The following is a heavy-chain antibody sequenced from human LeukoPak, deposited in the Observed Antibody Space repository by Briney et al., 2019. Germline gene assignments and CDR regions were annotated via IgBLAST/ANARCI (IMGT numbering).Heavy chain of an antibody. J-gene: IGHJ4*02. D-gene: IGHD3-10*01. V-gene: IGHV4-59*01. Sequence: KPSETLSLTCTVSGGSISSYYWSWIRQPPGKGLEWIGYIYYSGSTNYNPSLKSRVTISVDTSKNQFSLKLSSVTAADTAVYYCARDRIIYYWGQGTLVTVSS. CDR1: GGSISSYY. CDR3: ARDRIIYY. CDR2: IYYSGST.